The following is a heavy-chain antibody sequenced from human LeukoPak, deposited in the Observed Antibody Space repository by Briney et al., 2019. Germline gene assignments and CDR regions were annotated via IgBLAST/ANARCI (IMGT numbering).Heavy chain of an antibody. CDR2: IYSSGST. J-gene: IGHJ4*02. Sequence: SETLSLTCTVSGDSISGYYWSWIRQPAGKGLEWIGRIYSSGSTSYNPSLKSRVTMSVDTSKNQFSLRLSSVTAADTAVYYCARSGYGDRSGSYYFYTFEYWGQGTLVTVSS. V-gene: IGHV4-4*07. CDR1: GDSISGYY. CDR3: ARSGYGDRSGSYYFYTFEY. D-gene: IGHD3-22*01.